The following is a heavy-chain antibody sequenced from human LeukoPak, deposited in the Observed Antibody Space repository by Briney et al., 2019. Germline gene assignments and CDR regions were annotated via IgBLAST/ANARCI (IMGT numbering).Heavy chain of an antibody. Sequence: SGGSLRLSCAASGFTFSRYNMDWVREAPGKGLEWVSFIDSSSRYIYQADSVKGRFTISRDNAKSSVFLQMNSLRAEDTAVYYCARVGGHCTSTSCPPPDYWGEGTLVTVSS. J-gene: IGHJ4*02. CDR2: IDSSSRYI. CDR1: GFTFSRYN. D-gene: IGHD2-2*01. V-gene: IGHV3-21*01. CDR3: ARVGGHCTSTSCPPPDY.